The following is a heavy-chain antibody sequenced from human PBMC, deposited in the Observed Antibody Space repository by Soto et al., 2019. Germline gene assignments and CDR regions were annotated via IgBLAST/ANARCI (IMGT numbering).Heavy chain of an antibody. V-gene: IGHV3-30*18. Sequence: GGSLRLSCAASGFTFSSYGMHWVRQAPGKGLEWVAVISYDGSNKYYADSVKGRFTISRDNSKNTLYLQMNSLRAEDTAVYYCAKGRERTGYYDFWSGYSTNYYYYGMDVWGQGTTVTVSS. CDR1: GFTFSSYG. J-gene: IGHJ6*02. CDR2: ISYDGSNK. CDR3: AKGRERTGYYDFWSGYSTNYYYYGMDV. D-gene: IGHD3-3*01.